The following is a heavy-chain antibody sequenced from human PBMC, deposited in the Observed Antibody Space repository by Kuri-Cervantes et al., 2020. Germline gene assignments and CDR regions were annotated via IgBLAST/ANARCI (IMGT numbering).Heavy chain of an antibody. CDR3: ARPKYCSGGSCLLKPSPYYYYGMDV. CDR1: GFTVSSNY. D-gene: IGHD2-15*01. CDR2: ICSGGST. V-gene: IGHV3-53*01. Sequence: GESLKISCAASGFTVSSNYMSWVRQAPGKGLEWVSVICSGGSTYYADPVKGRFTISRDNSKNTLYLQMNSLRAEDTAVYYCARPKYCSGGSCLLKPSPYYYYGMDVWGQGTTVTVSS. J-gene: IGHJ6*02.